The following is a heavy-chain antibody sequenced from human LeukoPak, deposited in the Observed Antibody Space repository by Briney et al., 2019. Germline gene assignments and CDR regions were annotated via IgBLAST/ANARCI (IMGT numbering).Heavy chain of an antibody. Sequence: PGGSLRLSCAASGLTFSNYAMNWVRQAPGKGLEWVSTISGGAGSTYYADAVKGRFTISRDNSKSTLYLQMNSLRADDTAVYYCAKALRTDYYYYMDVWGKGTTVTVSS. V-gene: IGHV3-23*01. CDR1: GLTFSNYA. J-gene: IGHJ6*03. CDR3: AKALRTDYYYYMDV. CDR2: ISGGAGST.